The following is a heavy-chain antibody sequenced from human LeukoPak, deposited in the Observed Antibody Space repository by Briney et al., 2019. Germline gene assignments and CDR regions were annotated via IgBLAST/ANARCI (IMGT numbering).Heavy chain of an antibody. CDR3: ASQDWNSAYFDY. CDR1: GGSFSGYY. Sequence: SETLSLTCAVYGGSFSGYYWSWIRQPPGKGLEWIGEINHSGSTNYNPSLKSRVTISIDTSKNQFSLKLTSVTAADTAVYYCASQDWNSAYFDYWSQGTLVTVSS. V-gene: IGHV4-34*01. J-gene: IGHJ4*02. D-gene: IGHD1-7*01. CDR2: INHSGST.